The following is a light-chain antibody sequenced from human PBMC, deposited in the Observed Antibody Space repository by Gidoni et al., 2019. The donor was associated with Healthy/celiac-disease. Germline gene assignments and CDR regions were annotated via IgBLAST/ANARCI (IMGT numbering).Light chain of an antibody. J-gene: IGKJ5*01. Sequence: EIVLAQSPGTLSLTPGERATLSCRASQSANTSLAWYQQRPGQTPRLLIFDASSRATGIPDRFSCSGSGTDFTLTISRLEPQDFAVYYCQQYASSPLTFGQGTRLEIK. CDR2: DAS. CDR1: QSANTS. CDR3: QQYASSPLT. V-gene: IGKV3-20*01.